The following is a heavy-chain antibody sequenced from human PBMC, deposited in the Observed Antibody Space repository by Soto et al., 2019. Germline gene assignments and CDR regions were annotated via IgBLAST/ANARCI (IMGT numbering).Heavy chain of an antibody. Sequence: GALRLSCAASGFTFSSYAMSWVRQAPGKGLEWVSAISGSGGSTYYADSVKGRFTISRDNSKNTLYLQMNSLRAEDTAVYYCAKDGRQYWGMDYYYYGMGVWGQGTTVTVAS. D-gene: IGHD3-16*01. J-gene: IGHJ6*02. CDR1: GFTFSSYA. CDR2: ISGSGGST. CDR3: AKDGRQYWGMDYYYYGMGV. V-gene: IGHV3-23*01.